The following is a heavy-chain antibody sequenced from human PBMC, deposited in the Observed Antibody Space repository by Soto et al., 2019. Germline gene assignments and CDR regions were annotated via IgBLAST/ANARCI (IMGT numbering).Heavy chain of an antibody. CDR1: GASINNYY. CDR2: SYHGGTT. Sequence: SETLSLTCTVSGASINNYYWTLIRHPPCKGLEWIVYSYHGGTTDYNPSLKSRVTISVDTSKNQFSLKLTSVTAADTAVYYCARVVGYYYGSVSYSSGIDYWGQGALVTVSS. V-gene: IGHV4-59*01. D-gene: IGHD3-10*01. CDR3: ARVVGYYYGSVSYSSGIDY. J-gene: IGHJ4*02.